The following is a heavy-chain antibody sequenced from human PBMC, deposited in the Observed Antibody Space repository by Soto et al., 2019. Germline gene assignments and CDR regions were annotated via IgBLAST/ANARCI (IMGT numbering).Heavy chain of an antibody. D-gene: IGHD2-21*01. V-gene: IGHV2-5*02. CDR2: IYWDDDK. CDR1: GFSLSADGVG. CDR3: AHAYGGTGWPNNAFDV. J-gene: IGHJ3*01. Sequence: QITLKESGPTLVKPTQTLTLTCTFSGFSLSADGVGVGWIRQPPGKALEWLALIYWDDDKRYRPSLKSRLTLTKETSKKQVVLTMTNMDPVDTATYYCAHAYGGTGWPNNAFDVWGQGTVVTVSS.